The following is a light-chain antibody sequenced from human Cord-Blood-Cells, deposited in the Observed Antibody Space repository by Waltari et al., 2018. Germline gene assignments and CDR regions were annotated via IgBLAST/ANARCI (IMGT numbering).Light chain of an antibody. CDR3: QQYGSSPQT. CDR2: GAS. CDR1: QSVSSSY. V-gene: IGKV3-20*01. Sequence: DIVSTQSPGTLSLSQADRVNFSCRASQSVSSSYLAWYQQKPGQAPRLLIYGASSRATGIPDRFSGSGSGTDFTLTISRLEPEDFAVYYCQQYGSSPQTFGQGTKLEIK. J-gene: IGKJ2*01.